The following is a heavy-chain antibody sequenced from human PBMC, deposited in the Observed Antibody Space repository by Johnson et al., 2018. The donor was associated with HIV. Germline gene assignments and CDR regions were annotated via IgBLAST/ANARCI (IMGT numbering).Heavy chain of an antibody. J-gene: IGHJ3*01. CDR3: ARDYSKGDAFDV. D-gene: IGHD1-26*01. Sequence: QVQLVESGGGLIQPGGSLRLSCAASGFTVSSNYMSWVRQAPGKGLERVSYISSRGSTIYYAESAKGRFTISRDNAKSSLFLEMNSLRAEDTAVYYCARDYSKGDAFDVWGQGTMVTVSS. V-gene: IGHV3-11*04. CDR2: ISSRGSTI. CDR1: GFTVSSNY.